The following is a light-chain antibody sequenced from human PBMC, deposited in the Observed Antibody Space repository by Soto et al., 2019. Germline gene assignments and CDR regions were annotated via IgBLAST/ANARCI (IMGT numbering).Light chain of an antibody. Sequence: QSALTQPASVSGSPGQSITISCTGTSSDVGGYNYVSWYQQHPGKAPKLMIYEVSNRPSGVSNRFSGSKSGNTASLTISGLQAAGEADYYCSSYTSSSTLYVYGAGSKVTAL. CDR2: EVS. CDR3: SSYTSSSTLYV. V-gene: IGLV2-14*01. CDR1: SSDVGGYNY. J-gene: IGLJ1*01.